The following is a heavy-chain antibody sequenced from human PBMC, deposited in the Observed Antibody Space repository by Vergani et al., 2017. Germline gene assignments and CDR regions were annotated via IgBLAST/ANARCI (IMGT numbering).Heavy chain of an antibody. CDR2: INHSGST. CDR3: AREPRDGYNDY. V-gene: IGHV4-34*01. CDR1: GRSFSGYY. J-gene: IGHJ4*02. D-gene: IGHD5-24*01. Sequence: QVQLQQWGAGLLKPSETLSLTCAVYGRSFSGYYWSWIRQPPGKGLEWIGEINHSGSTNYNPSLKSRVTISVDTSKNQFSLKLSSVTAADTAVYYCAREPRDGYNDYWGQGTLVTVSS.